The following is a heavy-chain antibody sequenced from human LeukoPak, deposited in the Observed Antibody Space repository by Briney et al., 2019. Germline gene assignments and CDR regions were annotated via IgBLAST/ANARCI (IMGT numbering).Heavy chain of an antibody. V-gene: IGHV4-34*09. Sequence: SETLSLTCAVYGGSFSGYYWSWIRQPPGKGLEWIGEINHSGSTYYNPSLKSRVTISVDTSKNQFSLKLSSVTAADTAVYYCARAIGAYTHYYYYGMDVWGQGTTVTVSS. D-gene: IGHD3-16*01. J-gene: IGHJ6*02. CDR1: GGSFSGYY. CDR3: ARAIGAYTHYYYYGMDV. CDR2: INHSGST.